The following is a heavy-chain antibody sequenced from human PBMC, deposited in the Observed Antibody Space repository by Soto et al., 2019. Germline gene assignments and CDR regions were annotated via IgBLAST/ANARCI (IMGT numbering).Heavy chain of an antibody. CDR2: IHYSGNT. V-gene: IGHV4-30-4*01. CDR1: GVSISSGDYY. Sequence: SETLSLTCTVSGVSISSGDYYWNWIRQPPGKGLEWIGYIHYSGNTYYNPSLKSRVTISVDTSKNQFSLRLTSVTAADTAVYYCAREDTMVRGIIPWGQGTLVTVSS. J-gene: IGHJ4*02. CDR3: AREDTMVRGIIP. D-gene: IGHD3-10*01.